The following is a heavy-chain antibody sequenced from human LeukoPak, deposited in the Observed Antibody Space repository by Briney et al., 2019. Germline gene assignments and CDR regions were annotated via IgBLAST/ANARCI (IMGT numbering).Heavy chain of an antibody. V-gene: IGHV4-39*01. J-gene: IGHJ5*02. Sequence: SETLSLTCTVSGASISSSTDYWGRIRQPPGKGLEWIANIYYSGSTYYNPSLKSRVTISVDTSKNLFSLKLSSVTAAETAVYYCARLIRPGWFDPRGQGTLVTVSS. D-gene: IGHD1-14*01. CDR1: GASISSSTDY. CDR3: ARLIRPGWFDP. CDR2: IYYSGST.